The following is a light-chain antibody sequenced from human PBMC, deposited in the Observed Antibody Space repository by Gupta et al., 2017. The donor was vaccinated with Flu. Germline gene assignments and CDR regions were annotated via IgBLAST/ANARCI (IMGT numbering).Light chain of an antibody. V-gene: IGLV7-46*01. J-gene: IGLJ2*01. CDR3: LVHFDAGWG. CDR2: DTY. CDR1: HW. Sequence: HWPYWFQQKPGQVPKPLIYDTYKKSSWTPARFSGSLLGGKAALTLSGAEPDDEADYYCLVHFDAGWGFGGGTKLTVL.